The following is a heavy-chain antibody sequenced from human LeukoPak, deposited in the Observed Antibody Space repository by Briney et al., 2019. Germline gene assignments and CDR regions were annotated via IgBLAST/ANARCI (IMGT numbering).Heavy chain of an antibody. CDR3: ASAVVPAAAFDI. CDR2: IYHSGSA. CDR1: GYSISSGYY. V-gene: IGHV4-38-2*01. J-gene: IGHJ3*02. Sequence: SETLSLNCAASGYSISSGYYWGWIRQPPGKGLEGIGSIYHSGSAYYNPSLKSRVTISVDTSKNQFSLKLSSVTAADTAVYYCASAVVPAAAFDIWGQGTMVTVSS. D-gene: IGHD2-2*01.